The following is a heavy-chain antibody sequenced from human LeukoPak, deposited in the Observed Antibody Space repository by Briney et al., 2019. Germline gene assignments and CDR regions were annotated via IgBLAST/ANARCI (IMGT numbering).Heavy chain of an antibody. D-gene: IGHD1-26*01. J-gene: IGHJ4*02. CDR1: GFSLSTSGMC. V-gene: IGHV2-70*11. CDR2: IDWDDDK. Sequence: SGPALVKPTQTLTLTCTFSGFSLSTSGMCVSWIRQPPGRALEWLARIDWDDDKYYSTSLKTRLTISKDTSKNQVVLTMTNMDPVDTATYYCARMTYSGRYYQHYYFDYWGQGTLVTVSS. CDR3: ARMTYSGRYYQHYYFDY.